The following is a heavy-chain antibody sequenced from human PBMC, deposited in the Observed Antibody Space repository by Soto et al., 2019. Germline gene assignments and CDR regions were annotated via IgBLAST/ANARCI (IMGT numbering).Heavy chain of an antibody. J-gene: IGHJ6*02. V-gene: IGHV1-69*06. CDR2: IIPIFGTA. CDR1: GGTFSSYA. CDR3: ARDLRAEAGKYYYGMDV. Sequence: ASVKVSCKASGGTFSSYAISWVRQAPGQGLEWMGGIIPIFGTANYAQKFQGRVTITADKSTSTAYMELSSLRSEDTAVYYCARDLRAEAGKYYYGMDVWGQGTTVTVSS. D-gene: IGHD6-13*01.